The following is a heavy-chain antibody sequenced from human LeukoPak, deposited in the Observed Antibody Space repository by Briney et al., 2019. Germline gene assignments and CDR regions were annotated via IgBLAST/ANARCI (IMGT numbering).Heavy chain of an antibody. Sequence: GSSVTVSFKVSGSTFISYAISWVRQAPGQGLEGMGGVIPISATPTYAHKFRDRVTITADGPTSTPYMDVRSLSVDDTPVCDCPSRKDQWQPEGPRFDFWGHGTLVIVSS. J-gene: IGHJ4*01. V-gene: IGHV1-69*01. D-gene: IGHD6-19*01. CDR3: PSRKDQWQPEGPRFDF. CDR1: GSTFISYA. CDR2: VIPISATP.